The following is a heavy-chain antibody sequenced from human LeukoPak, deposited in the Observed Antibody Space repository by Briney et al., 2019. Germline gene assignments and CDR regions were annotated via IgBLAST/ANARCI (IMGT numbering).Heavy chain of an antibody. J-gene: IGHJ6*03. Sequence: GASVKVSCKASGYTFTSYGISWVRQAPGQGLEWMGWISAYNGNTNYAQKLQGRVTMTTDTSTSTAYMELRSLRSDDTAVYYCASGSLGDGYGVGDYYQYMDVWGKGTTVTVSS. CDR1: GYTFTSYG. CDR2: ISAYNGNT. D-gene: IGHD5-24*01. CDR3: ASGSLGDGYGVGDYYQYMDV. V-gene: IGHV1-18*01.